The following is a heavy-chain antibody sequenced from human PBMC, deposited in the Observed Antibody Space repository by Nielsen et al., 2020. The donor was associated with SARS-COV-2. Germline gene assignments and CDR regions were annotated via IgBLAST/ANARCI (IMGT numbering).Heavy chain of an antibody. CDR1: GGSISSGGYS. J-gene: IGHJ3*02. CDR3: ARCGLRYFDWLLFGPDAFDI. CDR2: IYYSGST. V-gene: IGHV4-30-2*05. D-gene: IGHD3-9*01. Sequence: SETLSLTCAVSGGSISSGGYSWSWIRQPPGKGLEWIGYIYYSGSTYYNPSLKSRVTISVDTSKNQFSLKLSSVAAADTAVYYCARCGLRYFDWLLFGPDAFDIWGQGTMVTVSS.